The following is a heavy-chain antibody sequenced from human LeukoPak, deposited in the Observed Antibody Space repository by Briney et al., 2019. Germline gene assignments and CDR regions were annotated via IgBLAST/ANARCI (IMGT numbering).Heavy chain of an antibody. CDR2: ISSSSSYI. Sequence: PGGSLRLSCAASGFTFSSYSMNWVRQAPGRGLEWVSSISSSSSYIYYADSVKGRFTISRDNAKNSLYLQMNSLRAEDTAVYYCARDGYSSSSGWFDPWGQGTLVTVSS. CDR1: GFTFSSYS. V-gene: IGHV3-21*01. CDR3: ARDGYSSSSGWFDP. J-gene: IGHJ5*02. D-gene: IGHD6-6*01.